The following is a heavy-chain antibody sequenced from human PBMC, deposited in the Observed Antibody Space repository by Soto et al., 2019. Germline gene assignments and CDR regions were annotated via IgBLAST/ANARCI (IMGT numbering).Heavy chain of an antibody. V-gene: IGHV3-30*18. Sequence: ESGGGVVQPGRSLRLSCAASGFTFSSYGMHWVRQAPGKGLEWVAVISYDGSNKYYADSVKGRFTISRDNSKNTLYLQMNSLRAEDTAVYYCAKESITMVRGVIKPPLDYWGQGTLVTVSS. CDR2: ISYDGSNK. J-gene: IGHJ4*02. CDR3: AKESITMVRGVIKPPLDY. CDR1: GFTFSSYG. D-gene: IGHD3-10*01.